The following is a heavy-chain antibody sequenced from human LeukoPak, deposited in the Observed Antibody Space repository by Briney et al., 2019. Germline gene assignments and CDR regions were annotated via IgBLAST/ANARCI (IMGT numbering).Heavy chain of an antibody. V-gene: IGHV3-23*01. CDR3: AKTPYDYVWGSDRPPGAFDI. Sequence: GGSLRLSCAASGFTFSSYAMSWVRQAPGKGLEWVSAISGSGGSTYYADSVKGRFTISRDNSKNTLYLQMNSLRAEDTAVYYCAKTPYDYVWGSDRPPGAFDIWGQGTMVTVSS. CDR2: ISGSGGST. J-gene: IGHJ3*02. CDR1: GFTFSSYA. D-gene: IGHD3-16*02.